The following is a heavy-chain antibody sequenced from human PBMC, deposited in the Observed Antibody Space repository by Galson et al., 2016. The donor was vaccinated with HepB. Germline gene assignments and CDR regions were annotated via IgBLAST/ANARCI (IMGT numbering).Heavy chain of an antibody. CDR1: GFTFSRSW. D-gene: IGHD4-23*01. V-gene: IGHV3-7*01. CDR2: VSQDGSEK. J-gene: IGHJ5*02. Sequence: SLRLSCAASGFTFSRSWMTWVRQAPGKGLEWVAIVSQDGSEKNYMDSVKGRFPISRDNAKNSLYLQLNSLRVEDTAVYYCVRDPYGGNGAWGQGTLVTVSS. CDR3: VRDPYGGNGA.